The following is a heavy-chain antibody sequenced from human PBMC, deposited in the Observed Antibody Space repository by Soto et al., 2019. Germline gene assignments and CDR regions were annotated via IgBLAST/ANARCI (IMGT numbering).Heavy chain of an antibody. CDR1: GLTVSSNY. V-gene: IGHV3-53*01. CDR3: AKDRGGRGWPEFDC. D-gene: IGHD6-19*01. J-gene: IGHJ4*02. Sequence: GGSLRLSCAASGLTVSSNYMSWVRQAPGKGLQWVAFVYTGGSTYYTDSVQGRFTISRDTSTNRVFFQMSALRAEDTAVYYCAKDRGGRGWPEFDCSGQGT. CDR2: VYTGGST.